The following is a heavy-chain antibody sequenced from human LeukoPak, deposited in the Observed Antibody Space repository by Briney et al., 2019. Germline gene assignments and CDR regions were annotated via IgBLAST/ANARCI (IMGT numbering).Heavy chain of an antibody. J-gene: IGHJ4*02. CDR1: GFTFTSAW. Sequence: PGGSLRLSCAASGFTFTSAWMNWVRQAPGKALEWVGHIKPKTEGGTTDYAAPVKGRFTISRDDSKSTLHLQMDSLKTEDTAVYFCTRGHYGRWGQGTLVTVSS. CDR2: IKPKTEGGTT. D-gene: IGHD3-10*01. V-gene: IGHV3-15*01. CDR3: TRGHYGR.